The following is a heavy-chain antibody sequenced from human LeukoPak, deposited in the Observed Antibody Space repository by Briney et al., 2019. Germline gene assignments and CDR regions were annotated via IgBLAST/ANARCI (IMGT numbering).Heavy chain of an antibody. J-gene: IGHJ4*02. D-gene: IGHD4-23*01. CDR3: ARWLTPERFDY. V-gene: IGHV4-30-4*08. CDR2: IYYSGTT. CDR1: GGSISSGDYY. Sequence: SETLSLTCTVSGGSISSGDYYWSWIRQPPGKGLEWIGYIYYSGTTYYNPSPKSRVTISIDTSKNQFSLKLSSVTAADTAVYYCARWLTPERFDYWGQGTLVTVSS.